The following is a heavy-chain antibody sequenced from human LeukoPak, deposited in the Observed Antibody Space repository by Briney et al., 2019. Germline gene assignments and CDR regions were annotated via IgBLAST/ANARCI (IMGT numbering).Heavy chain of an antibody. Sequence: PSETLSLTCAVYGGSFSGYYWSWIRQPPGKGLEWIGEINHSGSTNYNPSLKSRVTISVDTSKNQFSPKLSSVTAADTAVYYCARVWFGGYLDYWGQGTLVTVSS. CDR1: GGSFSGYY. J-gene: IGHJ4*02. CDR2: INHSGST. CDR3: ARVWFGGYLDY. D-gene: IGHD3-10*01. V-gene: IGHV4-34*01.